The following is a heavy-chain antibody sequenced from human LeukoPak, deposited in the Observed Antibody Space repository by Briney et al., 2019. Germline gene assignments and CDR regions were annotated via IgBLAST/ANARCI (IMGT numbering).Heavy chain of an antibody. J-gene: IGHJ6*03. CDR2: ISSSSNYI. D-gene: IGHD4-17*01. CDR1: GFTFSSYS. Sequence: GGSLRLSCAASGFTFSSYSMNWARQAPGKGLEWVSSISSSSNYIYYADSVKGRFTISRDNAKNSLYLQMNSLRAEDTAVYYCASSLRYYYYYMDVWGKGTTVTVSS. CDR3: ASSLRYYYYYMDV. V-gene: IGHV3-21*01.